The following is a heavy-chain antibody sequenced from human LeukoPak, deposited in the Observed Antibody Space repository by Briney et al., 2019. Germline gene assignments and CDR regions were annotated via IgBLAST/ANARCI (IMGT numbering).Heavy chain of an antibody. J-gene: IGHJ6*03. CDR2: MSDSGTNT. Sequence: GALRLSCGASGFTFSTYGMTWVRQAPGKGLEWVSGMSDSGTNTYYADSVKGRFTISRDNSKNTLYLQMNSLRAEDTAVYYCAKGGAVSSKSITMVRGTRRYYYYMDVWGKGTTVTISS. CDR3: AKGGAVSSKSITMVRGTRRYYYYMDV. V-gene: IGHV3-23*01. CDR1: GFTFSTYG. D-gene: IGHD3-10*01.